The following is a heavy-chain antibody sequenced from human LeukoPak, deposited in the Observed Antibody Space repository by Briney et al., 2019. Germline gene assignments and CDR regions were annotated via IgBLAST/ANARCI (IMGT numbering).Heavy chain of an antibody. V-gene: IGHV3-53*01. J-gene: IGHJ3*02. CDR2: IYSGGST. Sequence: PGGSLRLSCAASGFTVSSNYMSWVRQAPGKGLEWVSVIYSGGSTYYADSVEGRFTISRDNSKNTLYLQMNSLRAEDTAVYYCASNWNYDAFDIWGQGTMVTVSS. D-gene: IGHD1-7*01. CDR1: GFTVSSNY. CDR3: ASNWNYDAFDI.